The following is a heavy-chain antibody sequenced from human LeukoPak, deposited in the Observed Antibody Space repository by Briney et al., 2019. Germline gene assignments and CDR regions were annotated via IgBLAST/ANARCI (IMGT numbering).Heavy chain of an antibody. CDR1: GYTFTSYG. Sequence: ASVKVSCKASGYTFTSYGISWVRQAPGQGLEWMGWISAYNGNTNYAQKLQGGVTMTTDTSTSTAYMELRSLRSDDTAVYYCARIHMTTVTTALDWYFDLWGRGTLVTVSS. CDR3: ARIHMTTVTTALDWYFDL. D-gene: IGHD4-17*01. CDR2: ISAYNGNT. V-gene: IGHV1-18*01. J-gene: IGHJ2*01.